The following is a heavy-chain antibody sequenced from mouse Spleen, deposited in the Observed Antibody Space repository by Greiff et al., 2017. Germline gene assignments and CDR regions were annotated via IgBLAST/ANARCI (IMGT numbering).Heavy chain of an antibody. CDR3: ASYYGSSYAWFAY. D-gene: IGHD1-1*01. V-gene: IGHV2-6*01. CDR2: IWGGGST. CDR1: GFSLTSYG. Sequence: VQLLQQSGPGLVAPSQSLSITCTVSGFSLTSYGVDWVRQSPGKGLEWLGVIWGGGSTNYNSALKSRLSISKDNSKSQVFLKMNSLQTDDTAMYYCASYYGSSYAWFAYWGQGTLVTVSA. J-gene: IGHJ3*01.